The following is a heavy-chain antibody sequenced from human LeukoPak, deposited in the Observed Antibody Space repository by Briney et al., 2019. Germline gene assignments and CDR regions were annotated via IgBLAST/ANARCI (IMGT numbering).Heavy chain of an antibody. CDR2: ISGSSSDT. V-gene: IGHV3-11*06. CDR3: ARDVNLLFFDV. D-gene: IGHD2-21*01. Sequence: GGTLRLSRAASGFSFSDYYMSWIRQAPGKGLEWVSYISGSSSDTSYADSVKGRFTVSRDNAKNTLYLQMNSLRADDTAVYYCARDVNLLFFDVWGRGTLVTVSS. J-gene: IGHJ2*01. CDR1: GFSFSDYY.